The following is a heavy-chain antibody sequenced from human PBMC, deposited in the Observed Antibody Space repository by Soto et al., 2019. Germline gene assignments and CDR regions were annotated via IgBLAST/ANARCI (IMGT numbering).Heavy chain of an antibody. Sequence: QVQLVQSGAEVKKPGSSVKVSCKASGGTFSSYAISWVRQAPGQGLEWMGGIIPIFGTANYAQKFQGRVTITADESTSTAYMELSSLRSEDTAVYYCARDRGYYYASSGSGAFYGMDVWGQGTTVTVSS. V-gene: IGHV1-69*12. CDR1: GGTFSSYA. D-gene: IGHD3-22*01. CDR3: ARDRGYYYASSGSGAFYGMDV. CDR2: IIPIFGTA. J-gene: IGHJ6*02.